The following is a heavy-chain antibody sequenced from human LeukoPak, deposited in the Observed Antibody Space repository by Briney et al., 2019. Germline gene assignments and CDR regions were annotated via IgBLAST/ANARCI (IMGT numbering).Heavy chain of an antibody. CDR3: ARRYSSGWYGY. CDR2: INHSGST. V-gene: IGHV4-34*01. J-gene: IGHJ4*02. Sequence: PSETLSLTCTVSGGSISSYYWSWIRQPPGKGLEWIGEINHSGSTNYNPSLKSRVTISVDTSKNQFSLKLSSVTAADTAVYYCARRYSSGWYGYWGQGTLVTVSS. CDR1: GGSISSYY. D-gene: IGHD6-19*01.